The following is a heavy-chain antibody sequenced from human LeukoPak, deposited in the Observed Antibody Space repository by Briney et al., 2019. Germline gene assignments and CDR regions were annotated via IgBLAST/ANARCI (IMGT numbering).Heavy chain of an antibody. CDR3: ASGYCSGGSCPRVAY. Sequence: GGSLRLSCAASGFTFSSYWMHWVRQAPGKGLVWVSRINSDGSSTSYADSVKGRFTISRDNAKNTLYLQMNSLRAEDTAAYYSASGYCSGGSCPRVAYWGQGTLVTVSS. J-gene: IGHJ4*02. CDR2: INSDGSST. V-gene: IGHV3-74*01. D-gene: IGHD2-15*01. CDR1: GFTFSSYW.